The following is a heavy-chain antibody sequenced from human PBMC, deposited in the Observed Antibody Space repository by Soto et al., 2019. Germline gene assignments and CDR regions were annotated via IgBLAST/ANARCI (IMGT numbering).Heavy chain of an antibody. V-gene: IGHV3-72*01. J-gene: IGHJ6*02. Sequence: GGSLRLSCAASGFRFSDFYRDWVRQAPGKGLEWVGRSRNKNNNFSTQYAASVEGRFTISRHDSQNILFLQMSSLTVEDTAIYYCALNYYGLDVLGQGATVTSP. CDR1: GFRFSDFY. CDR3: ALNYYGLDV. CDR2: SRNKNNNFST.